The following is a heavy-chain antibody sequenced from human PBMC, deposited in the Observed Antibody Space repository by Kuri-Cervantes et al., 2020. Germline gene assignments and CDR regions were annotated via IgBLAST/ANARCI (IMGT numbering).Heavy chain of an antibody. V-gene: IGHV3-23*01. CDR1: GFTFSSYA. J-gene: IGHJ6*02. D-gene: IGHD6-19*01. Sequence: GESLKISCAASGFTFSSYAMSWVRQAPGKGLEWVSAISGSGGSTYYADSVKGRFTISRDNSKNTLYLQMNSLRAEDTAVYYCARDLEGNSSGWYPSWGRRYYYYGMDVWGQGTTVTVSS. CDR2: ISGSGGST. CDR3: ARDLEGNSSGWYPSWGRRYYYYGMDV.